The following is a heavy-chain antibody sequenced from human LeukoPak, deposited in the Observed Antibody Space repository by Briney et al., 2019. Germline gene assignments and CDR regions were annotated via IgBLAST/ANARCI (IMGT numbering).Heavy chain of an antibody. J-gene: IGHJ4*02. CDR3: AKDRYSYAFEYSDS. CDR2: ISNDGSKK. V-gene: IGHV3-30*18. CDR1: GFTFSSYS. Sequence: PGGSLRLSCAASGFTFSSYSMNWVRQAPGKGLEWVAVISNDGSKKYYADSVKGRFTISRDNSKNTLSLQVSSLRAEDTAVYYCAKDRYSYAFEYSDSWGQGTLVTVSS. D-gene: IGHD5-18*01.